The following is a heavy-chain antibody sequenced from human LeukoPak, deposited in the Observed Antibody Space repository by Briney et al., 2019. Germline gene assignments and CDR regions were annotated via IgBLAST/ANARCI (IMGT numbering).Heavy chain of an antibody. J-gene: IGHJ4*02. V-gene: IGHV4-39*01. CDR2: IYYSGST. D-gene: IGHD2-21*01. Sequence: SETLSLTCTVSGGSISSSSYYWGWIRQPPGKGLEWIGSIYYSGSTYYNPSLKSRATIFVDTSKNQFSLKLSSVTAADTAVYYCARPASDWSFDYWGQGTLVTVSS. CDR3: ARPASDWSFDY. CDR1: GGSISSSSYY.